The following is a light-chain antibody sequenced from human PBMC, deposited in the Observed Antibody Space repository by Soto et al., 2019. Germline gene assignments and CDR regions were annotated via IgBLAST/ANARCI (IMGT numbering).Light chain of an antibody. J-gene: IGKJ1*01. V-gene: IGKV1-39*01. CDR1: QTITFY. CDR3: QQSYTTPT. CDR2: YAS. Sequence: DIQMTQSPSSLSASIGDRVTITCRASQTITFYLNWYQQKPGRAPKLLIYYASSLQGEVPSRFSGSGSGTDFTLTISSLQPEDFATYYCQQSYTTPTFGQGTKVEIK.